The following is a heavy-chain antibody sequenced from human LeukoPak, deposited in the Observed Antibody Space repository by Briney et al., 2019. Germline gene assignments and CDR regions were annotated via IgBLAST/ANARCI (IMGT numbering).Heavy chain of an antibody. Sequence: GGSLRPSCAASGFTFSSYSMNWVRQAPGKGLEWVSSISSSSSYIYYADSVKGRFTISRDNAKNSLYLQMHSLRAEDTAVYYCARDVVDTAMVPDAFDIWGQGTMVTVSS. D-gene: IGHD5-18*01. V-gene: IGHV3-21*01. J-gene: IGHJ3*02. CDR3: ARDVVDTAMVPDAFDI. CDR2: ISSSSSYI. CDR1: GFTFSSYS.